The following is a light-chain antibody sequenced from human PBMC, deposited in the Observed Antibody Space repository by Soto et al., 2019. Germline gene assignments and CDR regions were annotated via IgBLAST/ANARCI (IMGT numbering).Light chain of an antibody. CDR3: QQFDTYPWT. CDR1: QNINDW. V-gene: IGKV1-5*01. J-gene: IGKJ1*01. CDR2: DAF. Sequence: DIQMTQSPSTLSASVGYRVTITCRASQNINDWLAWYQQKPGKAPKLLISDAFNLASGVPSSFSGSRSGTEFTLTISSLQPDDSATYYCQQFDTYPWTFGQGTRVEVK.